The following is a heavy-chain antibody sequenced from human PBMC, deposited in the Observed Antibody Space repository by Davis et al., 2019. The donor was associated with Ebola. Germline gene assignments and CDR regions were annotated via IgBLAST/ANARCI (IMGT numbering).Heavy chain of an antibody. J-gene: IGHJ5*02. D-gene: IGHD6-13*01. CDR3: AKVKGLYSSSWPSGFDP. V-gene: IGHV4-30-2*02. Sequence: PSETLSLTCAVSGGSISSGGYSWSWIRQPPGKGLEWIGYIYHSGSTYYNPSLKSRVTISVDTSKNQFSLKLSSVTAADTAVYYCAKVKGLYSSSWPSGFDPWGQGTLVTVSS. CDR2: IYHSGST. CDR1: GGSISSGGYS.